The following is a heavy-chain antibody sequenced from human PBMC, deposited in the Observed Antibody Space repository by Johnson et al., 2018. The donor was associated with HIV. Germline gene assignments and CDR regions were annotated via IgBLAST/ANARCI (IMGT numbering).Heavy chain of an antibody. D-gene: IGHD6-13*01. V-gene: IGHV3-33*03. Sequence: QVQLVESGGGVVQPGGSLRLSCAASGFTFSSYAMHWVRQAPGKGLEWVAVIWYDGSNNYYADSVKGRFTISRDNAKNSLYLQMNSLKTEDTAVYYCTTKPYSSSWYGAFDIWGQGTMVTVSS. J-gene: IGHJ3*02. CDR1: GFTFSSYA. CDR3: TTKPYSSSWYGAFDI. CDR2: IWYDGSNN.